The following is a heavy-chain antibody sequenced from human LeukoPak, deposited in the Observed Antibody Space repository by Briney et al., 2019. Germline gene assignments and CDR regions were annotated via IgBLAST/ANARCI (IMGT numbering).Heavy chain of an antibody. V-gene: IGHV4-39*07. CDR1: GGSISSSSYY. CDR2: IYYSGST. J-gene: IGHJ4*02. Sequence: SETLSLTCTVSGGSISSSSYYWGWIRQPPGKGLEWIGSIYYSGSTYYNPSLRSRVTISVDTSKNQFSLKLSSVTAADTAVYYCARLHRRWPTGEDYWGQGTLVTVSS. CDR3: ARLHRRWPTGEDY. D-gene: IGHD7-27*01.